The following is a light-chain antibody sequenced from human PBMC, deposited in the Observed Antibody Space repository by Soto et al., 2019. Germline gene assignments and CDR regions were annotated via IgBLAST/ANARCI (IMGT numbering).Light chain of an antibody. Sequence: EIVLTQSPGTLSLSPGERATLSCRASQSVDSNYLAWYQQKPGQAPRLLIYAASRRATGIPDRFSGGGSGTDFTITISRLEPEDFAVYYWQLYSSGMFGQGTKVEIK. CDR1: QSVDSNY. J-gene: IGKJ1*01. V-gene: IGKV3-20*01. CDR3: QLYSSGM. CDR2: AAS.